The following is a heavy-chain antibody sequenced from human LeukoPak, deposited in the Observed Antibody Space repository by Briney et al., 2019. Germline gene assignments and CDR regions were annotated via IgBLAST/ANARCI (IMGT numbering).Heavy chain of an antibody. CDR2: INHSGST. CDR3: ARGHYTYYDFG. CDR1: GGSFSGYY. J-gene: IGHJ4*02. D-gene: IGHD3-3*01. V-gene: IGHV4-34*01. Sequence: PSETLSLTCAVYGGSFSGYYWSWIRQPPGKGLEWIGEINHSGSTNYNPSLKSRVTISVDTSKNQFPLKLSSVTAADTAVYYCARGHYTYYDFGWGQGTLVTVSS.